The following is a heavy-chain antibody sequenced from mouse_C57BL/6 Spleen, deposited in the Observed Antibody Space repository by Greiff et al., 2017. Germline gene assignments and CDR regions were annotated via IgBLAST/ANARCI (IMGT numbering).Heavy chain of an antibody. CDR2: ISGGGGNT. CDR1: GFTFSSYT. V-gene: IGHV5-9*01. Sequence: EVQRVESGGGLVKPGGSLKLSCAASGFTFSSYTMSWVRQTPEKRLEWVATISGGGGNTYYPDSVKGRFTISRDNAKNTLYLHMSSLRSEDTALYYCARVSSYWYFDVWGTGTTVTVSS. D-gene: IGHD1-1*01. J-gene: IGHJ1*03. CDR3: ARVSSYWYFDV.